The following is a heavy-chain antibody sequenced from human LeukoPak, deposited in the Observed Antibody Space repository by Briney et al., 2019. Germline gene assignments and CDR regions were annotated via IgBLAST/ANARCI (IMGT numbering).Heavy chain of an antibody. D-gene: IGHD5-24*01. J-gene: IGHJ5*02. CDR2: MSGSGGTT. CDR1: GFTYSDYA. Sequence: PGGSLRLSCAASGFTYSDYAMSWVRQAPGKGPKWVSIMSGSGGTTYYARSVKGRFTISRDNSRNTLFLQMNSLRIEDTAVYYCAKALGGRDAFNPWGQGALVTVSS. CDR3: AKALGGRDAFNP. V-gene: IGHV3-23*01.